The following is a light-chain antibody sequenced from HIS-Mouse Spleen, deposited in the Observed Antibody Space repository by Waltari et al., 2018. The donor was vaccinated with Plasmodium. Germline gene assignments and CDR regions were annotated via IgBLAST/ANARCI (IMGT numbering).Light chain of an antibody. CDR2: EDS. V-gene: IGLV3-10*01. CDR1: ALPKKY. CDR3: YSTDSSGNHRV. Sequence: SYALTQPPSVSVSTGQTARNTCSGDALPKKYAYWYKKKSGQAPVLVIYEDSKRPSGIPERFSGSSSGTMATLTISGAQVEDEADYYCYSTDSSGNHRVFGGGTKLTVL. J-gene: IGLJ3*02.